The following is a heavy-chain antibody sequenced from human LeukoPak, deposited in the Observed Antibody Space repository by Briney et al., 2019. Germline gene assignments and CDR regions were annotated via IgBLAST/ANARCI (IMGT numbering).Heavy chain of an antibody. CDR2: IRSDGSSE. J-gene: IGHJ4*02. V-gene: IGHV3-33*01. Sequence: GGSLRRSCAAYGFTFSTYGTHWVRQAPGKGLEWVAVIRSDGSSEYYADSVKGRFIISRDNSKSTLYLQMNSLRAEDTAVYYCARYCSGGTCYVGLIWGQGTLVTVSS. D-gene: IGHD2-15*01. CDR3: ARYCSGGTCYVGLI. CDR1: GFTFSTYG.